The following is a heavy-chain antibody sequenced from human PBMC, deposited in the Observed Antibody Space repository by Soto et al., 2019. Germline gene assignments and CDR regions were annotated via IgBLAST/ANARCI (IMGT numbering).Heavy chain of an antibody. J-gene: IGHJ4*02. V-gene: IGHV1-18*01. CDR1: GYTFIEYG. D-gene: IGHD4-17*01. Sequence: QVQLVQSGAEVKKPGASVKVSCKASGYTFIEYGISWVRQAPGQGLEWMGWISVDNGSTNYAQKFRDRVVMTIDRSTTTAYMEMSSLTSDDTAVYYCARDGYGALPIDSWGQGTLVTVSS. CDR3: ARDGYGALPIDS. CDR2: ISVDNGST.